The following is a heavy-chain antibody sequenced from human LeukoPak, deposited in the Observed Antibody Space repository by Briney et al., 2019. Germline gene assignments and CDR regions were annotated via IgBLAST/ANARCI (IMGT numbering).Heavy chain of an antibody. CDR3: ASTDPYFFDY. D-gene: IGHD2/OR15-2a*01. CDR1: GGSISSYY. Sequence: SETLSLTCTVSGGSISSYYWSWIRQPPGKGLEWIGYIHYSGSTNYNPSLKSRVTISVDMSKNQFSLKLSSVTAADTAVYYCASTDPYFFDYWGQGTLVTVSS. CDR2: IHYSGST. V-gene: IGHV4-59*12. J-gene: IGHJ4*02.